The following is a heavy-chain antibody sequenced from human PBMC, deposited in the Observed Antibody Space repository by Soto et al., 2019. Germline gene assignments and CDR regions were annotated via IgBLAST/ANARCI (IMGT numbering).Heavy chain of an antibody. J-gene: IGHJ5*02. CDR3: ARWVVVAAKGWFDP. Sequence: QVQLQESGPGLVKPSETLSLTCTVSGGSISSYYWSWIRQPPGKGLEWIGYIYYSGSTNYNPSLKSRVTISVDTSKNQFSLKLSSVTAADTAVYYCARWVVVAAKGWFDPWGQGTLVTVSS. V-gene: IGHV4-59*01. CDR1: GGSISSYY. D-gene: IGHD2-15*01. CDR2: IYYSGST.